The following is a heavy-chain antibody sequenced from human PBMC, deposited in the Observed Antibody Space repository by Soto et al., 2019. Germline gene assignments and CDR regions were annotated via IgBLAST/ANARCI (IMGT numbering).Heavy chain of an antibody. D-gene: IGHD5-12*01. J-gene: IGHJ4*02. CDR3: AKVGYSGYVGSEVDY. CDR1: GFTFSTYW. V-gene: IGHV3-74*01. Sequence: GGSLRLSCAASGFTFSTYWMHWVRQAPGKGLVWVSRIKTDGSVTTYADSVKGRFTISRDNSKNTLYLQMNSLRAEDTAVYYCAKVGYSGYVGSEVDYWGQGTLVTVSS. CDR2: IKTDGSVT.